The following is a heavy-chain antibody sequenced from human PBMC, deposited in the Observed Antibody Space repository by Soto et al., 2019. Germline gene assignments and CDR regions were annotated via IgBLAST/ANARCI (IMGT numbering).Heavy chain of an antibody. Sequence: GGSLRLSCAASGFTFDDYTMHWVRQAPGKGLEWVSLISWDGGSTYYADSVKGRFTISRDNSKNSLYLQMNSLRTEDTALYYCAKDMGYSSSWYPSKYYYYYGMDVWGQGTTVTVSS. D-gene: IGHD6-13*01. J-gene: IGHJ6*02. V-gene: IGHV3-43*01. CDR1: GFTFDDYT. CDR2: ISWDGGST. CDR3: AKDMGYSSSWYPSKYYYYYGMDV.